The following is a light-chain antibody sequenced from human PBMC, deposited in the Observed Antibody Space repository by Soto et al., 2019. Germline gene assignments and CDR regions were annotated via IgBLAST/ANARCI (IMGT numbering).Light chain of an antibody. CDR1: QSISSW. Sequence: DIQMTQSPSTLSASVGDRVTITCRASQSISSWLAWYQQKPGKAPKVLIYDASSLESGVPSRFSGSGSGTEFTLTISSLQPEDFATYYCLQHTYLWTFGQGTKVDIK. J-gene: IGKJ1*01. CDR2: DAS. V-gene: IGKV1-5*01. CDR3: LQHTYLWT.